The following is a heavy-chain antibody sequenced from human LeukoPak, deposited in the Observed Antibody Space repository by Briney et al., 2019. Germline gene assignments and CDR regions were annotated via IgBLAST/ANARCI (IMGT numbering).Heavy chain of an antibody. CDR2: ISSSSSYI. CDR3: ARDYVAASSLGAFDI. D-gene: IGHD6-6*01. V-gene: IGHV3-21*01. J-gene: IGHJ3*02. Sequence: PGGSLRLSCAASGFTFSSYSMNWVRQAPGKGLEWVSSISSSSSYIYYADSVKGRFTISRDNAKNSLYLQMNSLRAEDTAVYYCARDYVAASSLGAFDIWGQGTMVTVSS. CDR1: GFTFSSYS.